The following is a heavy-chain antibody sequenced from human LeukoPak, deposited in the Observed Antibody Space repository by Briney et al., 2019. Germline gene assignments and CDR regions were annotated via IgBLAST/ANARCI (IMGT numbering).Heavy chain of an antibody. Sequence: GGSLRLSCAASGFSFTTSTMNWVRQAPGKGLEWVSSISSSSSYIYYADSVKGRFTISRDNAKNSLSLQMNSLRAEDTAIYYCARDSYWLGGSIGAFDIWGQGTMVTVSS. J-gene: IGHJ3*02. V-gene: IGHV3-21*06. CDR1: GFSFTTST. CDR3: ARDSYWLGGSIGAFDI. D-gene: IGHD3-10*01. CDR2: ISSSSSYI.